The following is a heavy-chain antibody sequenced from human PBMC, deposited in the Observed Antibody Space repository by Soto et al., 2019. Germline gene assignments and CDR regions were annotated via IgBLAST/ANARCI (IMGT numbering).Heavy chain of an antibody. J-gene: IGHJ6*02. CDR1: GGSFSGYY. CDR3: ARDRRWGYCSSTSCYTRLAAAGTGYYGMDV. CDR2: INHSGST. Sequence: SETLSLTCAVYGGSFSGYYWSWIRQPPGKGLEWIGEINHSGSTNYNPSLKSRVTISVDTSKNQFSLKLSSVTAADTAVYYCARDRRWGYCSSTSCYTRLAAAGTGYYGMDVWGQGTTVTVS. D-gene: IGHD2-2*02. V-gene: IGHV4-34*01.